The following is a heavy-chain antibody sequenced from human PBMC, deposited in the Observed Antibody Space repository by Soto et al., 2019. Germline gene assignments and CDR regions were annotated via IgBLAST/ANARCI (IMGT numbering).Heavy chain of an antibody. CDR2: ISSSSSYT. CDR1: GFTFSDYY. V-gene: IGHV3-11*06. CDR3: AREGARIAAAAYRNFDL. Sequence: VGSLRLSCAASGFTFSDYYMSWIRQAPGKGLEWVSYISSSSSYTNYADSVKGRFTISRDNAKNSLYLQMNSLRAEDTAVYYCAREGARIAAAAYRNFDLWGRGTLVTVSS. D-gene: IGHD6-13*01. J-gene: IGHJ2*01.